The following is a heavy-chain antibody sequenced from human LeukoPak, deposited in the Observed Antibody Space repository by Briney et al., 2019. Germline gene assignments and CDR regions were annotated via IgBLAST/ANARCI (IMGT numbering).Heavy chain of an antibody. CDR2: MNPNSGDT. V-gene: IGHV1-8*01. J-gene: IGHJ5*02. CDR3: AREAYSSSSGPRGNWFDP. D-gene: IGHD6-6*01. Sequence: ASVKVSCKASGYTFTNYGINWVRQATGQGLEWMGWMNPNSGDTGYAQKFQGRVTLTRNTSINTAYMELSSLRSEDTAVYYCAREAYSSSSGPRGNWFDPWGQGTLVTVSS. CDR1: GYTFTNYG.